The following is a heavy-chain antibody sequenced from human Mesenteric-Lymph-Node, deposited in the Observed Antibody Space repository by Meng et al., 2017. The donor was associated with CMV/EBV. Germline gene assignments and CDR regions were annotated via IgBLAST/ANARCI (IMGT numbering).Heavy chain of an antibody. CDR2: IRAYNGHT. Sequence: SGYHFPIYGISWVRQAPGQGLEWMGWIRAYNGHTNYAQRHQGRVTMTTDTSMSTAYMELRSLRSDDTAVYYCARTKADYDILTGSNWGQGTLVTVSS. CDR3: ARTKADYDILTGSN. D-gene: IGHD3-9*01. V-gene: IGHV1-18*01. CDR1: GYHFPIYG. J-gene: IGHJ4*02.